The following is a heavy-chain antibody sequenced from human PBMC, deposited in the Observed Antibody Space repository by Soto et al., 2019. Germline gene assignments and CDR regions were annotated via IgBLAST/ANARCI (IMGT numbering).Heavy chain of an antibody. J-gene: IGHJ6*04. D-gene: IGHD6-19*01. Sequence: VASVKVSCKASGYTFTGYYMHWVRQAPGQGLEWMGWINPNSGGTNYAQKFQGWVTMTRDTSISTAHMELSRLRSDDTAVYYCARDRFYSSGTNYYYYYGMDVWGKGTTVTVSS. CDR1: GYTFTGYY. CDR2: INPNSGGT. V-gene: IGHV1-2*04. CDR3: ARDRFYSSGTNYYYYYGMDV.